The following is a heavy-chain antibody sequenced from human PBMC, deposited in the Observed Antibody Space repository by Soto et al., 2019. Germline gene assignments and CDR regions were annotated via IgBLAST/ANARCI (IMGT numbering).Heavy chain of an antibody. J-gene: IGHJ6*02. CDR2: IRSKANSYAT. Sequence: GGSLRLSCAASGFTFSGSAMHWVRQASGKGLEWVGRIRSKANSYATAYAASVKGRFTISRDESKNTAYLQMNSLKTEATSVYYCTRFTFTNYYYGMDVWGQGTTVTVSS. V-gene: IGHV3-73*01. CDR1: GFTFSGSA. CDR3: TRFTFTNYYYGMDV.